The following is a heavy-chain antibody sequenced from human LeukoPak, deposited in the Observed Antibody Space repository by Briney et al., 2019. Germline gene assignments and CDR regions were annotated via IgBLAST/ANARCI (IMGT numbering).Heavy chain of an antibody. D-gene: IGHD6-19*01. CDR1: GFTFDDYA. J-gene: IGHJ4*02. V-gene: IGHV3-9*01. CDR2: ISWNSGSI. CDR3: AKPSSGWSNFDS. Sequence: GGSLRLSCAASGFTFDDYAMHWVRQAPGKGLEWVSGISWNSGSIGYADSVKGRFTISRDNAKNSLYLQMNSLRAEDTAVYYCAKPSSGWSNFDSWGQGTLVTVSS.